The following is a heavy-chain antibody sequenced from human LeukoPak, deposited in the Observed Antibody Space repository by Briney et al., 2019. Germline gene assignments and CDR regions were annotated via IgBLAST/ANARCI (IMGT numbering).Heavy chain of an antibody. V-gene: IGHV4-59*12. J-gene: IGHJ2*01. CDR2: IYYSGST. CDR3: ARGTSQNYDYVWGSYRYTDGLFDL. CDR1: GGSISSYY. Sequence: SETLSLTCAVSGGSISSYYWSWIRQPPGKGLEWIGYIYYSGSTNYNPSLKSRVTISVDTSKNQFSLQLNSVTPEDTAVYYCARGTSQNYDYVWGSYRYTDGLFDLCGRGTLVTVSS. D-gene: IGHD3-16*02.